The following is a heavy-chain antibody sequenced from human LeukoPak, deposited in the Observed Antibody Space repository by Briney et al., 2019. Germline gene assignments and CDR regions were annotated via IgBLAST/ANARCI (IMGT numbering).Heavy chain of an antibody. V-gene: IGHV3-23*01. Sequence: PGGSLRLSCAASGFTFSSYAMSWVRQAPGKWLESVSALSGSGGSTYYADSVKGRFTISRDNSKNTLYLTMNSLRAEDTAVYYCAKDRSMIVVVKVFDYWGQGTLVTVSS. CDR2: LSGSGGST. CDR1: GFTFSSYA. J-gene: IGHJ4*02. D-gene: IGHD3-22*01. CDR3: AKDRSMIVVVKVFDY.